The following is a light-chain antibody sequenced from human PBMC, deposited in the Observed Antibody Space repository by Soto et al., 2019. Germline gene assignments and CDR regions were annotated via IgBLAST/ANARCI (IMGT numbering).Light chain of an antibody. V-gene: IGKV1-5*03. Sequence: GDRVTITCRASQSVSIWLAWYQQKAGKAPKLLIYKASSLQSGVPSRFSGSGSGTEFTLTISSLQPDDFAIYYCQQYSSHWTFGQGTKVEIK. CDR3: QQYSSHWT. CDR1: QSVSIW. J-gene: IGKJ1*01. CDR2: KAS.